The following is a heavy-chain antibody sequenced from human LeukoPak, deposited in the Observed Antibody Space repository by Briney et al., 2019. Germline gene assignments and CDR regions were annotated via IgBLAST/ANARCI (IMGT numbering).Heavy chain of an antibody. CDR3: ASHAAGRAERQYYYYGMDV. V-gene: IGHV5-51*01. CDR2: IYPSDSGT. J-gene: IGHJ6*02. D-gene: IGHD3-10*01. Sequence: GEALKILCKGSGYRFTDYWIGWGRQMPGKSLEWMGIIYPSDSGTTYSPSFHGQVIISVNMSLSTAYLQWTSLKASDSAMYFCASHAAGRAERQYYYYGMDVWGQGTTVTVSS. CDR1: GYRFTDYW.